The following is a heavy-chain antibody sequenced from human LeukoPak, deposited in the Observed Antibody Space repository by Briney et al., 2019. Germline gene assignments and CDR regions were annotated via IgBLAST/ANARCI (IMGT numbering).Heavy chain of an antibody. CDR1: GFTFSNYA. CDR3: ERAGHFWSRSSTNWLDS. CDR2: ISGTSSYI. J-gene: IGHJ5*01. V-gene: IGHV3-21*06. Sequence: PGGSLRLTCAASGFTFSNYAMSWVREVPGKGPEWVSSISGTSSYIYYGDSVRGGFTVFRDNAKNSVYLQMSSLRAEETGVYYRERAGHFWSRSSTNWLDSWGPGTVVTLSS. D-gene: IGHD3-3*02.